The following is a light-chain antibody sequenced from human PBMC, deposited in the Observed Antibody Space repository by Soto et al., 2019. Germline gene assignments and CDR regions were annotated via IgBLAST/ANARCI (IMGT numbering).Light chain of an antibody. V-gene: IGKV1-33*01. Sequence: IQITQSPSSLSASVGDRVTITCHASQDIRSYLSWYQQKPGNAPKLLIYDASDLETGVPPTFSGSGSGTDFTFTISSLQREDIATYYCQQYDSLPLTFGGGTKVDIK. CDR2: DAS. J-gene: IGKJ4*01. CDR3: QQYDSLPLT. CDR1: QDIRSY.